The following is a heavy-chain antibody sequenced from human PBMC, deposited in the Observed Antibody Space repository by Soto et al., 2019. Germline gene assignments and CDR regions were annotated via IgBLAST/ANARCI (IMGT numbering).Heavy chain of an antibody. D-gene: IGHD2-21*02. V-gene: IGHV3-9*01. Sequence: LRLSCAASGFTFDDYAMHWVRQAPGKGLEWVSGISWNSGSIGYADSVKGRFTISRDNAKNSLYLQMNSLRAEDTALYYCARDKLLGPDAFDIWGQGTMVTVSS. CDR2: ISWNSGSI. CDR1: GFTFDDYA. CDR3: ARDKLLGPDAFDI. J-gene: IGHJ3*02.